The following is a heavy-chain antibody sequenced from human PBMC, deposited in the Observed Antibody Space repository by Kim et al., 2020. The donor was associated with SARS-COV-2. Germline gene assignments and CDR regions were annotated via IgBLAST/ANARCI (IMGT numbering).Heavy chain of an antibody. V-gene: IGHV4-39*01. CDR3: ATRTTGKYFDS. Sequence: TYYNPSLQSRVTISEDTSKNQFSLKLSSVTAADTAVYFCATRTTGKYFDSWGQGTLVTVSS. CDR2: T. J-gene: IGHJ4*02. D-gene: IGHD1-1*01.